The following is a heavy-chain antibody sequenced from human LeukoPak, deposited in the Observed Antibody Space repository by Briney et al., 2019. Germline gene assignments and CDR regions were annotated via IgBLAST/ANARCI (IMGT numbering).Heavy chain of an antibody. CDR1: GFTFSSYA. D-gene: IGHD5-18*01. Sequence: GGSLRLSCAASGFTFSSYAMSWVRQAPGKGLEWVSAISGSGGSTYYADSVKGRFTISRDNSKNTLYLQMNSLRAEDTAVYYCTKYGYSYGGNYYGMDVWGQGTTVTVSS. V-gene: IGHV3-23*01. CDR3: TKYGYSYGGNYYGMDV. J-gene: IGHJ6*02. CDR2: ISGSGGST.